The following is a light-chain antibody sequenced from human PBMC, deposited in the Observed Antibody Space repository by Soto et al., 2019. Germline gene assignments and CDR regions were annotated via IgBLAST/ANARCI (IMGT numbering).Light chain of an antibody. CDR2: DAS. Sequence: EIVLTQSPATLSLSPGERATLSCRASQSVRSYLAWYQQKPGQAPRLLIYDASNRATGIPARFSGSGSGTDFTLTMSSLEPEDFAVYYCQQRNHWYTFGQGTKLEIK. CDR3: QQRNHWYT. J-gene: IGKJ2*01. V-gene: IGKV3-11*01. CDR1: QSVRSY.